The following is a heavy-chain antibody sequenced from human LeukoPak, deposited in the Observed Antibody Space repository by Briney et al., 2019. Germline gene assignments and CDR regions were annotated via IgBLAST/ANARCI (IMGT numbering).Heavy chain of an antibody. CDR3: ARAPRDSSSSNYMRRFDY. Sequence: PSETLSLTCAVSGYSISSDNYWVWIRQPPGQGLEWTGGIYHSGSTYYQPSLKSRVTMSVDTSKNQFSLKLSSVTAADTAVYYCARAPRDSSSSNYMRRFDYWGQGTLVTVSS. J-gene: IGHJ4*02. V-gene: IGHV4-38-2*01. CDR1: GYSISSDNY. CDR2: IYHSGST. D-gene: IGHD3-22*01.